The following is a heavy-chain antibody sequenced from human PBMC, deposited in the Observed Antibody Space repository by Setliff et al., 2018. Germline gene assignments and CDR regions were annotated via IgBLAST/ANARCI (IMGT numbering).Heavy chain of an antibody. J-gene: IGHJ3*01. D-gene: IGHD3-16*01. V-gene: IGHV3-15*07. CDR3: TTDPSPTFGGVIGAAFDF. CDR2: IKGKNDGLAT. CDR1: GFTFSTAW. Sequence: GGSLGLSCAASGFTFSTAWMNWVRQAPGKGLEWVGRIKGKNDGLATDYAAPVKGRFTISRDDSKNTLYLQMNSLKTEDTAVYYCTTDPSPTFGGVIGAAFDFWGQGTMVTVSS.